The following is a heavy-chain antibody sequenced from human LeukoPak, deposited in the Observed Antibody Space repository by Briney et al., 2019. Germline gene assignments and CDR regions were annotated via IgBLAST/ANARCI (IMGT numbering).Heavy chain of an antibody. D-gene: IGHD1-26*01. V-gene: IGHV3-21*01. Sequence: GVSLRLSCAASGVTFSRNSMDWVRQDPGKGLEWVSSISSSTSYIYYADSVKGRFTISRDNAKNSLYLQMNSLRAEDTAVYYCARAGGSYYFDYWGQGTLVTVSS. J-gene: IGHJ4*02. CDR2: ISSSTSYI. CDR1: GVTFSRNS. CDR3: ARAGGSYYFDY.